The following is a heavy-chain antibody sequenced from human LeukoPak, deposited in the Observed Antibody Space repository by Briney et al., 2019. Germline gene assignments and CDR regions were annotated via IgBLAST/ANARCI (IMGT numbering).Heavy chain of an antibody. CDR3: ARSIVVVPAANGEDHYYYGMDV. Sequence: ASVKVTCKASGYTFTGYYLHWVRQAPGQGPEWMGWINPNSGDTNYAQKFQGRVTITRDTSIRTAYMELSRLRSDDTAVYYCARSIVVVPAANGEDHYYYGMDVWGQGTTVTVSS. CDR1: GYTFTGYY. D-gene: IGHD2-2*01. CDR2: INPNSGDT. V-gene: IGHV1-2*02. J-gene: IGHJ6*02.